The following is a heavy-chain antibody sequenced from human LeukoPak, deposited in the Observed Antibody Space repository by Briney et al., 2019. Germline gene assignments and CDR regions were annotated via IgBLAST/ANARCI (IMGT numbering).Heavy chain of an antibody. Sequence: SETLSLTCAVYGGSFSGYYWSWIRQPPGKGLEWIGYIYYSGSTNYNPSLKSRVTISVDTSKNQFSLKLSSVTAADTAVYYCARDQYYGSGSYYNWFDPWGQGTLVTVSS. D-gene: IGHD3-10*01. CDR3: ARDQYYGSGSYYNWFDP. CDR1: GGSFSGYY. CDR2: IYYSGST. V-gene: IGHV4-59*01. J-gene: IGHJ5*02.